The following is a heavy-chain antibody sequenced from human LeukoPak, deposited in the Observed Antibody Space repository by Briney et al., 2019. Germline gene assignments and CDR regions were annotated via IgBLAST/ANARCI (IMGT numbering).Heavy chain of an antibody. D-gene: IGHD3-22*01. CDR3: ASVLIVVVITTTYYYYGMDV. Sequence: PGGSLRLSCAASGFTFSSYWMSWVRQAPGKGLEWVANIKQDGSEKYYVDSVKGRFTISRDNAKNSLYLQMNSLRAEDTAVYYCASVLIVVVITTTYYYYGMDVWGQGTTVTVSS. V-gene: IGHV3-7*01. CDR1: GFTFSSYW. J-gene: IGHJ6*02. CDR2: IKQDGSEK.